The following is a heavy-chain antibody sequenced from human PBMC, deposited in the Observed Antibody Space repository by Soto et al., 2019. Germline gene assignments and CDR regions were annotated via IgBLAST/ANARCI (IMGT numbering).Heavy chain of an antibody. J-gene: IGHJ3*01. Sequence: QVQLMQSGAEVKQPGASVKVSCKASGYTFTSYYMHWVRQVPGQGLEWMGIINPSGGGPAHAQNFRGRLTTTSDTYTTTIYMELNSLRSEDTAVYFCARAYMGGDGALDVWGQGTMVTVSS. CDR1: GYTFTSYY. D-gene: IGHD3-16*01. CDR3: ARAYMGGDGALDV. CDR2: INPSGGGP. V-gene: IGHV1-46*03.